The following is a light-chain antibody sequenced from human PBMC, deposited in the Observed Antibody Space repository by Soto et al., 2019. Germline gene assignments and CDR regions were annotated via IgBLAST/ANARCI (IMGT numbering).Light chain of an antibody. CDR3: QQYNNWPRT. V-gene: IGKV3-15*01. Sequence: ETVMTQSPATLSLSPGERATLSCRASQSVSSNLAWYQEKPGQAPRLLIYGASTGATGIPARFSGSGSETEFTLTISSLQSEDFAVYYCQQYNNWPRTFCQGTKVDIK. CDR2: GAS. CDR1: QSVSSN. J-gene: IGKJ1*01.